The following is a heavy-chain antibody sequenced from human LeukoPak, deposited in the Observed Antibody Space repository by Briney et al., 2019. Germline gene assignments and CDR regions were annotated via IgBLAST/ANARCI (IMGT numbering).Heavy chain of an antibody. V-gene: IGHV2-5*01. CDR3: GHRTVTVVFDY. CDR2: INWYDAK. J-gene: IGHJ4*02. CDR1: GFSLTTSGVG. D-gene: IGHD4-17*01. Sequence: ESGPTQAKPTQPLTLTCTFSGFSLTTSGVGVGWIRQPPEKALEWHTLINWYDAKRHSPYTKSRLTITNDTSKNQVVLTMTNIDPVDTATSFCGHRTVTVVFDYWGEGTLVTVSS.